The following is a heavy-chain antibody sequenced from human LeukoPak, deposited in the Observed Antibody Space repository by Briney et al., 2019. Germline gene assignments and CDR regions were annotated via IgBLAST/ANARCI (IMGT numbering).Heavy chain of an antibody. J-gene: IGHJ4*02. CDR1: GFTFNGYW. V-gene: IGHV3-7*01. CDR2: IKQNGNEK. CDR3: ATLTGTLDY. Sequence: GGSLRLSCAAPGFTFNGYWMSWVRQAPGKGLEWVASIKQNGNEKYYVDSVRGRFTISRDNAKNSLYLQMNSLRAEDTAVYYCATLTGTLDYWGQGTLVTVSS. D-gene: IGHD1-20*01.